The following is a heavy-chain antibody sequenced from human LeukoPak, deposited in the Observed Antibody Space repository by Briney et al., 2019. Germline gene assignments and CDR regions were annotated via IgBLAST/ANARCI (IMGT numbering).Heavy chain of an antibody. CDR3: ARTYGSGNWFDP. J-gene: IGHJ5*02. CDR2: ISSSGSTI. CDR1: GFTSSDYY. D-gene: IGHD3-10*01. V-gene: IGHV3-11*04. Sequence: PGGSLRLSCAASGFTSSDYYMGWIRQAPGKGLEWVSYISSSGSTIYYADSVKGRFTISRDNAKNSLYLQMNSLRAEDTAVYYCARTYGSGNWFDPWGQGTLVTVSS.